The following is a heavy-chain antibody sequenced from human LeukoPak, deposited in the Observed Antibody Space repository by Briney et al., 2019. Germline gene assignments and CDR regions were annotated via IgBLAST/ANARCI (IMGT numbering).Heavy chain of an antibody. D-gene: IGHD2-8*01. CDR2: IYTSVST. CDR1: GGSMSSGSHY. J-gene: IGHJ3*02. V-gene: IGHV4-61*02. CDR3: ARDLCTNGVCYDAFDI. Sequence: SETLSLTCTVSGGSMSSGSHYWSWIRQPAGKGLEWIGRIYTSVSTNYNPSLKSRVTISVDTSMNLFSLKLSSVTAADTAVYYCARDLCTNGVCYDAFDIWGQGTMVNVSS.